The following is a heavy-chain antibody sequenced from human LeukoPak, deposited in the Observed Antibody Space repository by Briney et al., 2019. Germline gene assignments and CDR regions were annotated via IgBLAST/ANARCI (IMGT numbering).Heavy chain of an antibody. D-gene: IGHD2-2*01. J-gene: IGHJ4*02. CDR2: SNSDGSST. Sequence: GGSLRLSCAASGFTFSSHWMHWVRQAPGKGLVWVSRSNSDGSSTSYADSVKGRFTISRDNAKNTLYLQMNSLRAEDTAVYYCARSRSTTSCYSINYWGQGTLVTVSS. CDR3: ARSRSTTSCYSINY. CDR1: GFTFSSHW. V-gene: IGHV3-74*01.